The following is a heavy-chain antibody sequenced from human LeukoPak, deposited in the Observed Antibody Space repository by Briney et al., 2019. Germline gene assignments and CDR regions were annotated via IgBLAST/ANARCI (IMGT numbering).Heavy chain of an antibody. J-gene: IGHJ1*01. V-gene: IGHV3-30*02. Sequence: GGSLRLSCAASGFTFSSYGMHWVRQAPGKGLEWVAFIRYDGSNKYYADSVKGRFTISRDNSKNTLYLQMNSLRAEDTAVYYCAKARGLWFGELLLEYFQHWGQGTLVTVSS. D-gene: IGHD3-10*01. CDR2: IRYDGSNK. CDR1: GFTFSSYG. CDR3: AKARGLWFGELLLEYFQH.